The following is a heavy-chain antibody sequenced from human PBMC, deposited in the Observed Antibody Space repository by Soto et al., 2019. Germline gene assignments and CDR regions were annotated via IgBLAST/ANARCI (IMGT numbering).Heavy chain of an antibody. J-gene: IGHJ4*02. V-gene: IGHV4-30-4*01. Sequence: PSETLSLTCTVSGGSISSGDYYWSWIRQPPGKGLEWIGYIYYSGSTYYNPSLKSRVTIPVDTSKNQFSLKLSSVTAADTAVYYCARVSFGSRFDYWGQGTLVTVYS. D-gene: IGHD3-16*01. CDR3: ARVSFGSRFDY. CDR1: GGSISSGDYY. CDR2: IYYSGST.